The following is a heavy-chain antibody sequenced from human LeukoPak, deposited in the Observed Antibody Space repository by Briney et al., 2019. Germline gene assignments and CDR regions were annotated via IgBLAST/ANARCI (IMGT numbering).Heavy chain of an antibody. Sequence: GGSLRLSYAASGFTFSHFPIYWVRQAPGKGLEWVSSISSSSNYIYYADSVKGRFTISRDNAKNSLYLQMNSLRAEDTAVYYCARDIPPRLTTVTTGRGQGTLVTVSS. J-gene: IGHJ4*02. CDR2: ISSSSNYI. CDR1: GFTFSHFP. D-gene: IGHD4-17*01. CDR3: ARDIPPRLTTVTTG. V-gene: IGHV3-21*01.